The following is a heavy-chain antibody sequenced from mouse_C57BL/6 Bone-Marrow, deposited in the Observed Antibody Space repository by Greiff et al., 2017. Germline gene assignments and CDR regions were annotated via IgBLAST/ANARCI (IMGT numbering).Heavy chain of an antibody. J-gene: IGHJ1*03. D-gene: IGHD1-1*01. CDR2: IDPSDSYT. CDR3: AKGSVTTVVRYFDV. Sequence: VQLQQPGAELVRPGTSVKLSCKASGYTFTSYWMHWVKQRPGQGLEWIGVIDPSDSYTNYNQKFKGKATLTVDTSSSTAYMQLSSLTSEDSAVXYCAKGSVTTVVRYFDVWGTGTTVTVSS. V-gene: IGHV1-59*01. CDR1: GYTFTSYW.